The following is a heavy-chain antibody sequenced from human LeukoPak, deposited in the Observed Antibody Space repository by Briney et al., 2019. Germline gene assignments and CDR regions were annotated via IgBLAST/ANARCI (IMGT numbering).Heavy chain of an antibody. CDR3: AKDRNGDRLTNFDY. J-gene: IGHJ4*02. V-gene: IGHV3-23*01. D-gene: IGHD4-17*01. CDR2: ISGSGGST. CDR1: GFTFSSYA. Sequence: PGGSLRLSCAASGFTFSSYAMSWVRQAPGRGLEWVSAISGSGGSTYYADSVKGRFTISRDNSKNTLYLQMNSLRAEDTAVYYCAKDRNGDRLTNFDYWGQGTLVTVSS.